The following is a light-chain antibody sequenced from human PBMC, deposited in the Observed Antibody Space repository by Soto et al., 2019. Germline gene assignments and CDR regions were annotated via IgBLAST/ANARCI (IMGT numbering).Light chain of an antibody. Sequence: EIVMTQSPATLSVSPGERATLSCRASQSVSSNYLAWYQQKPGQAPRLLIYDASTRATGIPVRFSGSGSGTEFTLTISSLQSEDFAVYYCQQYNHWPRTFGQGTRVEIK. CDR1: QSVSSN. CDR3: QQYNHWPRT. V-gene: IGKV3-15*01. J-gene: IGKJ1*01. CDR2: DAS.